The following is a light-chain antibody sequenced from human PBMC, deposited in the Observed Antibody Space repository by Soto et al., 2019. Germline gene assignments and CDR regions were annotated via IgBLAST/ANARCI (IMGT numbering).Light chain of an antibody. CDR2: AAS. CDR3: QQSSSIPYT. CDR1: QPISTY. Sequence: DIQMTQSPSSLSASEGERATITCRASQPISTYLTWYQQNPGKAPKLLIYAASSLKNGVPSRFSGSGSGTDFTLTISSLQPEDFATYYCQQSSSIPYTFGQGTKLEIK. V-gene: IGKV1-39*01. J-gene: IGKJ2*01.